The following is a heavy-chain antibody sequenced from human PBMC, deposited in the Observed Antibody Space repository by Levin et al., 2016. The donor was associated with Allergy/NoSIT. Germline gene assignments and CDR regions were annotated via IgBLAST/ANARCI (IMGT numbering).Heavy chain of an antibody. CDR2: IYYSGST. V-gene: IGHV4-39*01. D-gene: IGHD3-3*01. Sequence: SETLSLTCTVSGGSISSSSYYWGWIRQPPGKGLEWIGSIYYSGSTYYNPSLKSRVTISVDTSKNQFSLKLSSVTAADTAVYYCARAFTIFGVVTHDAFDIWGQGTMVTVSS. CDR1: GGSISSSSYY. CDR3: ARAFTIFGVVTHDAFDI. J-gene: IGHJ3*02.